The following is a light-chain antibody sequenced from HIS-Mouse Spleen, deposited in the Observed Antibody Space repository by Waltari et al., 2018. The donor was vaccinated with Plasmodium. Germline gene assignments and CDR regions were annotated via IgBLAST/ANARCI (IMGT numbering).Light chain of an antibody. V-gene: IGLV3-10*01. CDR3: YSTDSSGNHRV. CDR1: ALPKKY. CDR2: EDS. Sequence: SYELTQPPSVSVSPGQTARITCSGDALPKKYANWYQQKSGPAPVLVIYEDSKRPSGIPEGFSGSSSGTMATLTIRGAQVEDEADYYCYSTDSSGNHRVFGGGTKLTVL. J-gene: IGLJ3*02.